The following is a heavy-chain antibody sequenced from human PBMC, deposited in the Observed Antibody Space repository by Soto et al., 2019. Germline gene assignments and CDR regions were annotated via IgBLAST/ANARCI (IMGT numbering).Heavy chain of an antibody. J-gene: IGHJ4*02. CDR2: ISGSGDFT. CDR3: ARVGPLNRNPARYFDD. V-gene: IGHV3-23*01. CDR1: GFRFDSYA. Sequence: GGSLRLSCAASGFRFDSYAMAWVRQAPGKGLEWVSSISGSGDFTEYADSVKGRFTLSRDNSKSTVFLQMNSLRADDAAVYYCARVGPLNRNPARYFDDWGQGSLVTVSS.